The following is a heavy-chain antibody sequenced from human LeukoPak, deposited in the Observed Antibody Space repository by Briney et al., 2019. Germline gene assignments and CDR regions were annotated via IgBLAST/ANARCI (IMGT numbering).Heavy chain of an antibody. D-gene: IGHD3-10*01. CDR3: ARLVSDSGSSQFDH. CDR2: IYYSGST. CDR1: GDSISSYY. Sequence: SETLSLTCTVSGDSISSYYWSWIRQPPGKGLEWIGCIYYSGSTYYGPSLKSRVTISVDTSKNQFSLQLSSVTAADTAVYYCARLVSDSGSSQFDHWGQGTLVTVSS. V-gene: IGHV4-59*01. J-gene: IGHJ5*02.